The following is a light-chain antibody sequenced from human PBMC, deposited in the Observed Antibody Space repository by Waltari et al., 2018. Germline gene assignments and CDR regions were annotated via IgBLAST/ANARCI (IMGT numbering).Light chain of an antibody. CDR3: AAWDDSLNGPF. V-gene: IGLV1-44*01. CDR2: SNN. J-gene: IGLJ1*01. Sequence: QSVLTQPPSASGTPGQRVTIPCSGSSSNIGSNHVNWYQQLPGTAPKLLIYSNNQRPSGVPDRFSGSKSGTSASLAISGLQSEDEADYYCAAWDDSLNGPFFGTGTKVTVL. CDR1: SSNIGSNH.